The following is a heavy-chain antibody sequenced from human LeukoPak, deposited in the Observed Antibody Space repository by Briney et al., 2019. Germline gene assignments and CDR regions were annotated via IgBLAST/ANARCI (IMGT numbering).Heavy chain of an antibody. CDR1: GFTFSSYA. CDR2: ISYDGSNK. J-gene: IGHJ3*02. D-gene: IGHD6-13*01. V-gene: IGHV3-30-3*01. Sequence: GGSLRLSCAASGFTFSSYAMHWVRQAPGKGLEWVAVISYDGSNKYYADSVKGRFTISRDNSKNTLYLQMNSLRAEDTAVYYCAREQQGIGAFDIWGQGTMVTVSS. CDR3: AREQQGIGAFDI.